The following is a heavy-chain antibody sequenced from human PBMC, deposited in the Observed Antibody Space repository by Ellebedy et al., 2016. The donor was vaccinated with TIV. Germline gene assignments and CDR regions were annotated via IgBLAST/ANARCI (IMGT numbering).Heavy chain of an antibody. Sequence: GGSLRLXXAASGFTVSTNYMSWVRQAPGKGLEWVSVLYSGGYTNYADSVGGRFTISRDDSKNTVFLQMNSLRAEDTAVHYCARDYIGAGYHSDSSGHYKVHYFDYWGQGTLVTVSS. J-gene: IGHJ4*02. V-gene: IGHV3-53*01. CDR3: ARDYIGAGYHSDSSGHYKVHYFDY. CDR1: GFTVSTNY. D-gene: IGHD3-22*01. CDR2: LYSGGYT.